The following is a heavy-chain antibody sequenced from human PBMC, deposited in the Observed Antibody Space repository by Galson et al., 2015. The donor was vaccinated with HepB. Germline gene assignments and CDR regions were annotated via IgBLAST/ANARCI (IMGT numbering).Heavy chain of an antibody. J-gene: IGHJ5*02. CDR3: ARGGFVVGVAAIQNNWFDP. Sequence: SVKVSCKASAYTFINYDFTWMRQAPGQGLEWMRWISPYNGNTNFAQKFQGRVTMTTDTSTSTAYMELRSLRSDDTGVYYCARGGFVVGVAAIQNNWFDPWGQGTLVTVSS. CDR1: AYTFINYD. V-gene: IGHV1-18*01. D-gene: IGHD2-15*01. CDR2: ISPYNGNT.